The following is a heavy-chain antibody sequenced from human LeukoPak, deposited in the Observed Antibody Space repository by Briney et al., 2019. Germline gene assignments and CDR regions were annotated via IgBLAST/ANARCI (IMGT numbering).Heavy chain of an antibody. D-gene: IGHD3-22*01. J-gene: IGHJ4*02. CDR2: ISSSSSYI. CDR3: ARDRGYYDSSGYYGLGDY. V-gene: IGHV3-21*01. CDR1: GFTFSSYS. Sequence: GGSLRLSCAASGFTFSSYSMNWVRQAPGEGLEWVSSISSSSSYISYADSLKGRFTISRANAKNSLYLQMNSRRAEDTAVYYCARDRGYYDSSGYYGLGDYWGQGTLVTVSS.